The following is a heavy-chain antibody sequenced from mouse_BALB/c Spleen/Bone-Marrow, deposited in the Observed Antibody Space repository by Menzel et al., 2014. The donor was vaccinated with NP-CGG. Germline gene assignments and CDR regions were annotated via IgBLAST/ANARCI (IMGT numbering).Heavy chain of an antibody. Sequence: VQLKESGGGLVQPGGSRKLSCAASGFTFXSFGMHWVRQAPEKGLEWVAYISSGSRTIYYADTVKGRFTISRDNPKNTLFLQMTGLRSEDTAMYYCTRGGNWEDFDYWGQGTTLTVSS. V-gene: IGHV5-17*02. CDR2: ISSGSRTI. D-gene: IGHD4-1*01. J-gene: IGHJ2*01. CDR3: TRGGNWEDFDY. CDR1: GFTFXSFG.